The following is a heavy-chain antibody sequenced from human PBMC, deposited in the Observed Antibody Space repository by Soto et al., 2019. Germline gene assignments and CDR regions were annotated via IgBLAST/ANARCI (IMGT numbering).Heavy chain of an antibody. J-gene: IGHJ5*02. CDR2: IYYSGST. CDR3: ARVNSDILVVVAATSFSGNGFDP. V-gene: IGHV4-39*01. D-gene: IGHD2-15*01. Sequence: SETLSLTCTVSGGSISSSIYYWGWIRQPPGKGLEWIGSIYYSGSTYYNPSLKSRVTISVDTSKNQFSLKLSSVTAADTAVYYCARVNSDILVVVAATSFSGNGFDPWVQGTLVTVSS. CDR1: GGSISSSIYY.